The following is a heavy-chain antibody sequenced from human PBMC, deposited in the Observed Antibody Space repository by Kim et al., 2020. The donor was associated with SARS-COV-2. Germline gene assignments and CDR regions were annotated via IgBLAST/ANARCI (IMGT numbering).Heavy chain of an antibody. J-gene: IGHJ3*01. Sequence: GGSLRLSCVGSGFTFRNHLINWVRQSPGEGLEWVSSIGSSGYNTYYAASVKGRFTISRDNAKNSLFLQMDSLTVEDTATYYCARRVSDAFDLWGQGTMVT. CDR2: IGSSGYNT. V-gene: IGHV3-21*01. CDR3: ARRVSDAFDL. CDR1: GFTFRNHL.